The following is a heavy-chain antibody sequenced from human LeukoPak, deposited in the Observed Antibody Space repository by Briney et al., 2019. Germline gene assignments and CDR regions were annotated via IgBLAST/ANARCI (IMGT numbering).Heavy chain of an antibody. CDR1: GFTFSSYW. CDR2: IKQDGSAQ. V-gene: IGHV3-7*01. CDR3: AREAQGYYYYYYGMDV. Sequence: GGSLRLSCAASGFTFSSYWMSWVRQAPGKGLEWVANIKQDGSAQYYVDSAKGRFTISRDNAKDSLYLQMNSLRAEDTAVYYCAREAQGYYYYYYGMDVWGQGTTVTVSS. J-gene: IGHJ6*02.